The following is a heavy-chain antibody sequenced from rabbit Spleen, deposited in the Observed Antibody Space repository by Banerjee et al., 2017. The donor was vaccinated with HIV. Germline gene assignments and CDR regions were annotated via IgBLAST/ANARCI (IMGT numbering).Heavy chain of an antibody. CDR1: GFSFSGRDV. V-gene: IGHV1S45*01. CDR2: IDTSDGDT. Sequence: EQLVESGGGLVQPAGSLTLTCKASGFSFSGRDVMCWVRQAPGKGLKWIACIDTSDGDTDYANWPKGRFTISKTSSTTVTLQMTSLTAADTATYFCARDSGSSFSSYGMDLWGQGTLVTVS. CDR3: ARDSGSSFSSYGMDL. J-gene: IGHJ6*01. D-gene: IGHD8-1*01.